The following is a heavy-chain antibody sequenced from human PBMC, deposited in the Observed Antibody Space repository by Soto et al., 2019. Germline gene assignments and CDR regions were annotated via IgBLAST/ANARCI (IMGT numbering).Heavy chain of an antibody. V-gene: IGHV4-4*07. CDR1: Y. Sequence: YWLGVRQSAGKELEWIGRIYSNGKAYYNPSLKSRVTISVDKSKNQFSLKLSSVPAADTAVYYCAREHLAAAGSSHHDYYYYPMDIRGQGTTST. D-gene: IGHD6-13*01. CDR2: IYSNGKA. CDR3: AREHLAAAGSSHHDYYYYPMDI. J-gene: IGHJ6*02.